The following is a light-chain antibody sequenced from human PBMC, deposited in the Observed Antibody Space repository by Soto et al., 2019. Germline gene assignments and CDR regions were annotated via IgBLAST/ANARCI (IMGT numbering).Light chain of an antibody. J-gene: IGKJ4*01. CDR2: KAS. V-gene: IGKV1-5*03. CDR1: QSISSW. CDR3: QHYNSYPLT. Sequence: DIQMTQSRSTLSASVGDRVIITCRASQSISSWLAWYQQKPGKAPKVLIYKASSLESGVPSRFSGSGSGTEFTLTISSLQPDDFATYYCQHYNSYPLTFGGGTKVDIK.